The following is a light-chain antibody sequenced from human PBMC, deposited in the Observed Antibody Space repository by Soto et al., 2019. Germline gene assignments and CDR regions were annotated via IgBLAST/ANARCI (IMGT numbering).Light chain of an antibody. CDR3: QQYGSSPLT. CDR2: TAS. CDR1: QSVSSNH. J-gene: IGKJ1*01. Sequence: EIVLTQSPCTLSLSPGERATLSCRASQSVSSNHLAWYQQKPGQPPRLLIYTASSRAAGIPDRFSGSGSATDFSLTISRLEPEDFAVYYCQQYGSSPLTYGQGTKVDIK. V-gene: IGKV3-20*01.